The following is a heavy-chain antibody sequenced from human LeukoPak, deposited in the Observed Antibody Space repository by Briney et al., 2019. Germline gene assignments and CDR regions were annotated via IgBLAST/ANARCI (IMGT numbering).Heavy chain of an antibody. V-gene: IGHV4-39*01. Sequence: SETLSLTCTVSGGSISSSSYYWGWIRQPPGKGLEWIGSIYYSGSTYYNPSLKSRVTISVDTSKNQFSLKLSSVTAADTAVYYCARLPVGPGNLRIDPWGQGTLVTVSS. CDR1: GGSISSSSYY. CDR2: IYYSGST. J-gene: IGHJ5*02. D-gene: IGHD1-26*01. CDR3: ARLPVGPGNLRIDP.